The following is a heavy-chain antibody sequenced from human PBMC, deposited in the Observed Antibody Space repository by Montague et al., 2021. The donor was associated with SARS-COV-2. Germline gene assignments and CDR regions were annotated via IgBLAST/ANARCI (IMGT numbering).Heavy chain of an antibody. V-gene: IGHV4-34*01. CDR2: INHSGST. CDR1: GESVSGYY. Sequence: SETLSLTCAVYGESVSGYYWSWIRQPPGKGLEWIGEINHSGSTDYNPSLKSRVTISVHTSRNQFSLDLSSVTAADTAIYYCARKGSGRSDLAYWGQGTLVTVSS. CDR3: ARKGSGRSDLAY. J-gene: IGHJ4*02. D-gene: IGHD1-26*01.